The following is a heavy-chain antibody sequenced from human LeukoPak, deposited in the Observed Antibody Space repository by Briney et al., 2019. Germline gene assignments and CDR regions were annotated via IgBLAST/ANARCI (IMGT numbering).Heavy chain of an antibody. CDR1: GFTLSDYS. Sequence: GGSLRLSCAASGFTLSDYSMNWIRQAPGKGLEWISYIGIDSGNTNYADSVKGRFTISGDKAKNSLYLQMNSLRVEDTAVYYCARDYKYAFDNWGQGTLVTVSS. CDR2: IGIDSGNT. V-gene: IGHV3-11*06. CDR3: ARDYKYAFDN. J-gene: IGHJ4*02. D-gene: IGHD5-24*01.